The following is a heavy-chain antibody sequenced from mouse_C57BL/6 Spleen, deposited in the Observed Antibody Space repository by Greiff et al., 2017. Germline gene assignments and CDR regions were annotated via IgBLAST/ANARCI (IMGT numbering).Heavy chain of an antibody. D-gene: IGHD1-1*01. J-gene: IGHJ4*01. CDR1: GFTFSDYG. CDR3: ARPKDYGSSLYAMDY. Sequence: DVKLVESGGGLVKPGGSLKLSCAASGFTFSDYGMHWVRQAPEKGLEWVAYISSGSSTIYYADTVKGRFTISRDNAKNTLFLQMTSLRSEDTAMYYCARPKDYGSSLYAMDYWGQGTSVTVSS. V-gene: IGHV5-17*01. CDR2: ISSGSSTI.